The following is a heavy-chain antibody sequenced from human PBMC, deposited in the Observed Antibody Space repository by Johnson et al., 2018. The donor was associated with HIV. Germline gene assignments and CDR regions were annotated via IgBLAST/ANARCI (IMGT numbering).Heavy chain of an antibody. V-gene: IGHV3-66*01. D-gene: IGHD3-10*01. J-gene: IGHJ3*02. CDR1: GFTVSSNY. CDR2: IYSGGSTI. CDR3: ASPKTPTRVVRGAFDI. Sequence: VQLVESGGGLVQPGGSLRISCAASGFTVSSNYMTWVRQAPGKRLEWVSVIYSGGSTIYYADSVQGRFTISRDNAKNSLYLQMNSLRAEDTAVYYCASPKTPTRVVRGAFDIWGQGTMVTVSS.